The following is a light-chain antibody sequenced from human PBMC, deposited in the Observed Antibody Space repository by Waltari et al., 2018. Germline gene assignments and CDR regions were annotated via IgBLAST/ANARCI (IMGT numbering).Light chain of an antibody. Sequence: DIQMTQSPSSMSASVGDRVTITCRASQAIRGSLAWYQQKPGKAPKLLLYGASRLDSGVPFRFSGSGSGTDFTLTITSLQPEDFATYYCQHYYNIPRTFGQGTKVEVK. J-gene: IGKJ1*01. CDR1: QAIRGS. CDR2: GAS. CDR3: QHYYNIPRT. V-gene: IGKV1-NL1*01.